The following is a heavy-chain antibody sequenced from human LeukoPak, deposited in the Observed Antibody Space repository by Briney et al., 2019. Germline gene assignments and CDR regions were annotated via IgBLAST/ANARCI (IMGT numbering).Heavy chain of an antibody. J-gene: IGHJ4*02. V-gene: IGHV3-30*18. CDR2: ISYDGSNK. CDR1: GFTFSSYG. D-gene: IGHD3-22*01. CDR3: AKGPFSYYDSSGYNYFDY. Sequence: PGGSLRLSCAASGFTFSSYGMHWVRQAPGKGLEWVAVISYDGSNKYYADSVKGRFTISRDNSKNTLYLQMNSLRAEDTAVYYCAKGPFSYYDSSGYNYFDYWGQGTQVTVSS.